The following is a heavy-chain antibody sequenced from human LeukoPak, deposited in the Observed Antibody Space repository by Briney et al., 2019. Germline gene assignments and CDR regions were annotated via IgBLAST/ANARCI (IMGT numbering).Heavy chain of an antibody. V-gene: IGHV1-2*04. CDR3: AKNIRDTGTFDY. D-gene: IGHD5-18*01. CDR1: GYTFTGYY. CDR2: INPNSGGT. Sequence: ASVKVSCKASGYTFTGYYMHWVRQAPGLGLEWMGWINPNSGGTNYAQKFQGWVTMTRDTSISTAYMELNSLTSEDTAVYYCAKNIRDTGTFDYWGQGTLVTVSS. J-gene: IGHJ4*02.